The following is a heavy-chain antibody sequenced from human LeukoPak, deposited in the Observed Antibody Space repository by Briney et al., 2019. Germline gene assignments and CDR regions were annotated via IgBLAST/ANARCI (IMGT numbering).Heavy chain of an antibody. CDR3: ASTAVRGVIPLEYFQH. CDR2: IIPIFGTA. J-gene: IGHJ1*01. V-gene: IGHV1-69*05. D-gene: IGHD3-10*01. Sequence: ASVKVSCKASRGTFSSYAISWVRQAPGQGLEWMGRIIPIFGTANYAQKFQGRVTITTDESTSTAYMELSSLRSEDTAVYYCASTAVRGVIPLEYFQHWGQGTLVTVSS. CDR1: RGTFSSYA.